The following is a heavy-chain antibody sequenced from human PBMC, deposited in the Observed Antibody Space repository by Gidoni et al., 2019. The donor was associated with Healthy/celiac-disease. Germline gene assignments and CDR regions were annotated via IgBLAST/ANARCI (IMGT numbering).Heavy chain of an antibody. Sequence: VQLVQSGAEVKKPGASVKVSCTASGYTFISFGINWVRQAPGQGLEWMGWISTYNGNTNYAQKVQGRVTMTTDTSTSTVYMELGSLRSDDTAVYYCARVERLWLVGGDYWGQGTLVTVSS. D-gene: IGHD2-21*01. J-gene: IGHJ4*02. CDR1: GYTFISFG. CDR3: ARVERLWLVGGDY. V-gene: IGHV1-18*04. CDR2: ISTYNGNT.